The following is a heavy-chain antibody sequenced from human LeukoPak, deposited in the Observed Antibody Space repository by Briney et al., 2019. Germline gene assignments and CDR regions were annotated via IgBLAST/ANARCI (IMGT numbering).Heavy chain of an antibody. CDR2: INPNSGGT. Sequence: ASVKVSCRASGYTFTGYYMHWVRQAPGQGLEWMGWINPNSGGTNYAQKFQGRVTMTRDTSISTAYMELSRLRSDDTAVYYCARERCSGGSCYSSEFDPWGQGTLVTVSS. CDR3: ARERCSGGSCYSSEFDP. V-gene: IGHV1-2*02. CDR1: GYTFTGYY. J-gene: IGHJ5*02. D-gene: IGHD2-15*01.